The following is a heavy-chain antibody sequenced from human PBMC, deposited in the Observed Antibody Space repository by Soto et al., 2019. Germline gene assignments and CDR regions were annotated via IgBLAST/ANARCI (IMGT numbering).Heavy chain of an antibody. J-gene: IGHJ6*02. D-gene: IGHD6-19*01. CDR1: GGSISTKSHY. CDR2: VYYTGST. CDR3: GRHFSGGGAYYYGLDV. Sequence: SETLSLTCTVSGGSISTKSHYWGWIRQPPGKGLEWIGSVYYTGSTYYNPSLESRVIISVDTSKNQSSLKLSSVTAADTALFYCGRHFSGGGAYYYGLDVWGQGITVTVSS. V-gene: IGHV4-39*01.